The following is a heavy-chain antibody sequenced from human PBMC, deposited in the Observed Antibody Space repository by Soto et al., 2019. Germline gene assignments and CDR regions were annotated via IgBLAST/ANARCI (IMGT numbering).Heavy chain of an antibody. CDR1: AFTFSSYA. CDR3: AKSQIGAAHYGDY. J-gene: IGHJ4*01. Sequence: EVQLLESGGGLVQPGGSLRLSCAASAFTFSSYAMNWVRQAPGKGLEWVSAISGSGGTTYYGDSVKGRFTISRDNSKNTLYLQMNTLRAEDAAVSYCAKSQIGAAHYGDYWGHGTLVTVSS. D-gene: IGHD3-16*01. V-gene: IGHV3-23*01. CDR2: ISGSGGTT.